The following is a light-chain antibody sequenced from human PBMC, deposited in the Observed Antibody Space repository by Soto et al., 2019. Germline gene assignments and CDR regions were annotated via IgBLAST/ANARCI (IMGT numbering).Light chain of an antibody. V-gene: IGKV3-20*01. Sequence: EIVLTQSPGTLPLSPGERATLSCRASQSVSSSYLAWYQQKPGQAPRLLIYGASSRATGIPDRFSGSGSGTDFTLTVSRLEPQDVAVYYGHHYGSSPETFGQGTRVGIK. J-gene: IGKJ1*01. CDR2: GAS. CDR3: HHYGSSPET. CDR1: QSVSSSY.